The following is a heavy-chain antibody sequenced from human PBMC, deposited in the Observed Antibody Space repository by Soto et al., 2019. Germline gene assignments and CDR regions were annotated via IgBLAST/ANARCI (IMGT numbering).Heavy chain of an antibody. Sequence: GGSLRLSCAASGFTFSSYWMHWVRQAPGKGLVWVSRINSDGSSTSYADSVKGRFTISRDNAKNTLYLQMNSLRAEDTAVYYCARGRPYYYYDSSALDYWGQGTLVTVSS. D-gene: IGHD3-22*01. CDR1: GFTFSSYW. J-gene: IGHJ4*02. CDR3: ARGRPYYYYDSSALDY. V-gene: IGHV3-74*01. CDR2: INSDGSST.